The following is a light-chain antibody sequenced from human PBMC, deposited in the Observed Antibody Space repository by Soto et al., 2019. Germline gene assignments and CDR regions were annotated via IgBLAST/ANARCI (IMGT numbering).Light chain of an antibody. V-gene: IGLV2-14*01. CDR1: SSDVGDYNY. CDR2: DVS. CDR3: SSYTSSNTCV. J-gene: IGLJ1*01. Sequence: QSALTQPASVSGSPGQSITISCTGTSSDVGDYNYVSWYQQHPGKAPKLMIYDVSNRPSGVSNRFSGSKSGNTASLTISGLQAEDEADYYCSSYTSSNTCVFGTGTK.